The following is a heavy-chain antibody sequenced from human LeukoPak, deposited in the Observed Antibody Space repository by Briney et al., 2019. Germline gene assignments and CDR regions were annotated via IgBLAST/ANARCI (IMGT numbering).Heavy chain of an antibody. CDR3: AKGSTSFDS. CDR1: GFTFSSYG. V-gene: IGHV3-30*18. J-gene: IGHJ4*02. CDR2: ISYDDGSNK. Sequence: PGRSLRLSCATSGFTFSSYGMHWVRQAPGKGLEWVAVISYDDGSNKYYADSVKGRFTISRDNSKNTLYLQMNSLRPEDTAVYYCAKGSTSFDSWGQGTLVTVSS.